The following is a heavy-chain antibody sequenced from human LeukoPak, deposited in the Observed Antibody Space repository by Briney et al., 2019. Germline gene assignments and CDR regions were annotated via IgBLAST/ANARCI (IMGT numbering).Heavy chain of an antibody. V-gene: IGHV3-30*04. Sequence: GGSLRLSWVTSGFTFSNHAMHWVRQGPGKGLEWVAVISDDGTSKFYADSVKGRFTIFRDNSKNTLFLQINSQRPEDTAMYYCARVDDLDAFDIWGQGTLVTVSS. D-gene: IGHD2-2*03. CDR2: ISDDGTSK. J-gene: IGHJ3*02. CDR1: GFTFSNHA. CDR3: ARVDDLDAFDI.